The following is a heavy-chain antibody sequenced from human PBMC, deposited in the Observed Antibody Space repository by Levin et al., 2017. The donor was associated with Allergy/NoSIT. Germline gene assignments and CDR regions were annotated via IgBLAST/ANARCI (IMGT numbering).Heavy chain of an antibody. D-gene: IGHD6-6*01. CDR3: ARAELVPYGMDV. CDR1: GGSVSSGSYY. Sequence: SETLSLTCTVSGGSVSSGSYYWSWIRQPPGKGLEWIGYIYYSGSTNYNPSLKSRVTISVDTSKNQFSLKLSSVTAADTAVYYCARAELVPYGMDVWGQGTTVTVSS. J-gene: IGHJ6*02. CDR2: IYYSGST. V-gene: IGHV4-61*01.